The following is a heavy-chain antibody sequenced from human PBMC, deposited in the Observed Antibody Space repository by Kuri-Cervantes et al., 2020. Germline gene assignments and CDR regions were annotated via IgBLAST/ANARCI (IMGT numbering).Heavy chain of an antibody. V-gene: IGHV3-35*01. Sequence: LTCAASGFTFSNSDMNWVRQAPGKGLEWVSGVSWNGSRTHYADSVKGRFIISRDNSKNTLYLQMNSLRAEDTAVYYCAKDNIRYYDILTGLVYWGQGTLVTVSS. J-gene: IGHJ4*02. CDR2: VSWNGSRT. D-gene: IGHD3-9*01. CDR1: GFTFSNSD. CDR3: AKDNIRYYDILTGLVY.